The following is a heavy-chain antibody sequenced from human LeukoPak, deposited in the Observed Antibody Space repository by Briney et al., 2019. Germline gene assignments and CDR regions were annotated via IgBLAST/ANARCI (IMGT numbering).Heavy chain of an antibody. Sequence: GKGLEWVSAISGSADTTYYADSVKGRFTISRDNSKNTLYLQMNSLRAEDTAVYYCASGEDWGQGTLVTVSS. V-gene: IGHV3-23*01. D-gene: IGHD5-12*01. CDR3: ASGED. J-gene: IGHJ4*02. CDR2: ISGSADTT.